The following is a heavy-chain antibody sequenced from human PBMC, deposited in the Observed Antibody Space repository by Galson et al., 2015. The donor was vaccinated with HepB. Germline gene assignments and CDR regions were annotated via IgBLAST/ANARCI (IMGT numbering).Heavy chain of an antibody. J-gene: IGHJ4*02. V-gene: IGHV3-30-3*01. CDR1: GFTFSSYA. CDR3: ARGGALPASYFIPGFIDY. D-gene: IGHD3-10*01. Sequence: SLRLSCAASGFTFSSYAMHWVRQAPGKGLEWVAVISYDGSNKYYADSVKGRFTISRDNSKNTLYLQMNSLRAEDTAVYYCARGGALPASYFIPGFIDYWGQGTLVTVSS. CDR2: ISYDGSNK.